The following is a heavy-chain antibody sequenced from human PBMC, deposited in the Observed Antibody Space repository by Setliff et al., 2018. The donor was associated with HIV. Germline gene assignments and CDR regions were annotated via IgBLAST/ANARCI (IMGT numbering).Heavy chain of an antibody. J-gene: IGHJ4*02. V-gene: IGHV4-39*07. CDR3: ARDRGTRYGSGKDFDS. Sequence: SETLSLTCVVSGGSINSGRYYWAWIRQSPGKGLEWIGSISYNGDPYYNPSLKSRAAISVDVSRSQFSLNLNSVTAADTAVYYCARDRGTRYGSGKDFDSWGQGILVTVSS. CDR2: ISYNGDP. CDR1: GGSINSGRYY. D-gene: IGHD3-10*01.